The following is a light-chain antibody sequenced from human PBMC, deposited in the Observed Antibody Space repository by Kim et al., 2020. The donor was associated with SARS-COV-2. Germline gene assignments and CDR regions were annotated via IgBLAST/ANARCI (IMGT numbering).Light chain of an antibody. V-gene: IGLV6-57*02. Sequence: AVAVSSPASCGTIDESYVQWYQQRPSGVPTAVVYEDDQRPSGVSDRCSGSIDNSSSSASLTISGLRNEDEAAYYCQSYNRDNVLFGGGTQLTVL. J-gene: IGLJ2*01. CDR1: CGTIDESY. CDR2: EDD. CDR3: QSYNRDNVL.